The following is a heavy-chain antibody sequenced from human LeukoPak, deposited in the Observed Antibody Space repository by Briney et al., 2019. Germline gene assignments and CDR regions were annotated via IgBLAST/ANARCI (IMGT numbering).Heavy chain of an antibody. V-gene: IGHV5-51*01. D-gene: IGHD5-24*01. CDR1: GYSFTSYW. J-gene: IGHJ6*03. CDR3: ARDPTRRDGSNYYYYYMDV. Sequence: GESLKISCKGSGYSFTSYWIGWVRQMPGKGLEWMGVIYPGDSDTRYSPSFQGQVTISADKSISTAYLQWSSLKASDTVMYYCARDPTRRDGSNYYYYYMDVWGKGTTVTVSS. CDR2: IYPGDSDT.